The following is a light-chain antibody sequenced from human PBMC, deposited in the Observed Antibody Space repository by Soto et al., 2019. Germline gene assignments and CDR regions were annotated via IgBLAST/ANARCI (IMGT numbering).Light chain of an antibody. V-gene: IGKV1D-12*01. CDR1: QGINIW. CDR3: QQTNSFPYT. J-gene: IGKJ2*01. Sequence: DIQMTQSPSSVSASVGDRVTITCRASQGINIWLAWYQQKSGKAPKLLIYAASNLQRGVPSRFSGSVSGTDFSLTISSLQPEDFATYYCQQTNSFPYTFGQGTKLEIE. CDR2: AAS.